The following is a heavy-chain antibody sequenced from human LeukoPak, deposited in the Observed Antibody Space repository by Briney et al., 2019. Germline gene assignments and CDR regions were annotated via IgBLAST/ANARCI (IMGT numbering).Heavy chain of an antibody. V-gene: IGHV3-7*01. CDR1: GFTFSDYW. D-gene: IGHD1-26*01. Sequence: PGGSLRLSCTASGFTFSDYWMSWVRQAPGKGLEWVANIKQDGSEKYYVDSVKGRLTISRDNAKNSLYLQMNSMRAEETAVYYCARHVGTYYDYWGQGTLVTVSS. J-gene: IGHJ4*02. CDR2: IKQDGSEK. CDR3: ARHVGTYYDY.